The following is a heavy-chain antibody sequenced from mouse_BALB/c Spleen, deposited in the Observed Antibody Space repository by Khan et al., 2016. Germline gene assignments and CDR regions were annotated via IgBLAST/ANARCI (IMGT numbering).Heavy chain of an antibody. CDR3: GRGNY. J-gene: IGHJ2*01. CDR1: GFTFSSFG. CDR2: ISSGSSAI. Sequence: EVELVESGGGLVQPGGSRKLSCAASGFTFSSFGMHWVRQAPVKGLEWVAFISSGSSAIYYAYTVKGLFTIFRDNPNNTLFLQMTILRSEDTAMYYCGRGNYWGQGTALTVS. V-gene: IGHV5-17*02.